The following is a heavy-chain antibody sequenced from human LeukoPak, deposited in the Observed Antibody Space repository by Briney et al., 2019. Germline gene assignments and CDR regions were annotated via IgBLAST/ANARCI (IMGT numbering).Heavy chain of an antibody. Sequence: KPSETLSLTCSVSGYSISSYYYWGWIRPPPGKGLEWIGSIYHSGVTYYNPSLKSRVTISIDTSKNQFSLKLSSVTAADTAVYYCAREYRSSWYLNWFDPWGQGTLVTVSS. D-gene: IGHD6-13*01. CDR3: AREYRSSWYLNWFDP. CDR2: IYHSGVT. J-gene: IGHJ5*02. V-gene: IGHV4-38-2*02. CDR1: GYSISSYYY.